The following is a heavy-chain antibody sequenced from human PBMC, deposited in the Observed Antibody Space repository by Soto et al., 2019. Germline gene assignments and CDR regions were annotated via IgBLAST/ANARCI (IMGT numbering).Heavy chain of an antibody. CDR2: IWHDGSHK. CDR3: ARESGRSDYDWFDP. J-gene: IGHJ5*02. Sequence: QGQLVESGGGVVQPGTSLTLSCAASGFTFRNFGMHWVRQAPGKGLEWVAVIWHDGSHKYYADSVKGRFTISRDNSENMLYLQMNSLGVEDTAVYYCARESGRSDYDWFDPWGQGTLVAVSS. D-gene: IGHD3-16*01. CDR1: GFTFRNFG. V-gene: IGHV3-33*01.